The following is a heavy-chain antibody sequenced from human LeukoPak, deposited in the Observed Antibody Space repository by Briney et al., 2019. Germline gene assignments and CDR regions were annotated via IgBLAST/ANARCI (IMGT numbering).Heavy chain of an antibody. D-gene: IGHD1-1*01. J-gene: IGHJ4*02. CDR1: GGSISSYF. CDR3: ARLPGGTSNVDY. Sequence: NSSETLSLTCTVSGGSISSYFWSWIRQPPGKGLEWIGYIYYSGSTNYNPSLKSRVTISVDTSKNQFSLKLSSVTAADTAVYYCARLPGGTSNVDYWGQGTLVTVSS. V-gene: IGHV4-59*08. CDR2: IYYSGST.